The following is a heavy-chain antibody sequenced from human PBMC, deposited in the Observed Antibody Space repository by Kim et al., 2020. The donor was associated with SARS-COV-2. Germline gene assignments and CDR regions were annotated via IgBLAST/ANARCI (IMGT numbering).Heavy chain of an antibody. V-gene: IGHV3-11*06. J-gene: IGHJ6*02. CDR1: GFTFSDYY. Sequence: GGSLRLSCAASGFTFSDYYMSWIRQAPGKGLEWVSYISSSSSYTNYADSVKGRFTISRDNAKNSLYLQMNSLRAEDTAVYYCARGDSGPDRFDYGMDVWGQGTTVTVSS. D-gene: IGHD1-26*01. CDR3: ARGDSGPDRFDYGMDV. CDR2: ISSSSSYT.